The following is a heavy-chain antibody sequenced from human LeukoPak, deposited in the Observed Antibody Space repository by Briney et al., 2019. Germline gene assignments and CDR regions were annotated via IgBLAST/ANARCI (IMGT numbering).Heavy chain of an antibody. D-gene: IGHD2-15*01. CDR2: IIPIFGTA. J-gene: IGHJ4*02. CDR3: ARAGERVAFDY. Sequence: ASVKVSCKASGGTFSSYAIRWVRQAPGQGLEWMGRIIPIFGTANYAQKFQGRDTITTDESTSTAYMELSSLRSEDTVVYYCARAGERVAFDYWGQGTLVTVSS. CDR1: GGTFSSYA. V-gene: IGHV1-69*05.